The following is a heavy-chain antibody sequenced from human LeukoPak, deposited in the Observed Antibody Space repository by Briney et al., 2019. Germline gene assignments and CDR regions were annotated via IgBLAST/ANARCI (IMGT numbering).Heavy chain of an antibody. Sequence: GGSLRLSCAASGFTFSSYAMSWVRQAPGKGLEWVSAISGSGGSTYYADSVRGQFTISRDNSKKTLYLQMNSLRAGDTAVYYCAKGSGSHSGYYYAYWGQGTLVTVSS. CDR2: ISGSGGST. J-gene: IGHJ4*02. D-gene: IGHD5-12*01. V-gene: IGHV3-23*01. CDR1: GFTFSSYA. CDR3: AKGSGSHSGYYYAY.